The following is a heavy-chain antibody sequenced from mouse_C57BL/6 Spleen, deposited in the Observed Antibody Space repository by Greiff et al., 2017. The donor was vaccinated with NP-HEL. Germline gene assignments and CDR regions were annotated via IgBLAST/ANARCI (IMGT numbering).Heavy chain of an antibody. CDR3: AIGYYSNLYAMDY. CDR2: IDPSDSET. J-gene: IGHJ4*01. Sequence: QVQLQQPGAELVRPGSSVKLSCKASGYTFTSYWMHWVKQRPIQGLEWIGNIDPSDSETHYNQKFKDKATLTVDKSSSTAYMQLSSLTSEDSAVYYCAIGYYSNLYAMDYWGQGTSVTVSS. CDR1: GYTFTSYW. D-gene: IGHD2-5*01. V-gene: IGHV1-52*01.